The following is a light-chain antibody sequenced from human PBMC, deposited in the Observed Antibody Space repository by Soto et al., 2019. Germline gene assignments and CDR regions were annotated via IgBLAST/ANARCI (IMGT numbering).Light chain of an antibody. V-gene: IGKV1-5*01. CDR3: QQFNSYPIT. CDR2: DAS. CDR1: QSISSW. Sequence: DIQMTQSPSTLSASVGDRLTITCRASQSISSWLAWYQQRPGKAPKLLIFDASSLESGVPSRFSGSGSGTEFTLTISSLQPDGFATYYCQQFNSYPITFGQGTRLEIK. J-gene: IGKJ5*01.